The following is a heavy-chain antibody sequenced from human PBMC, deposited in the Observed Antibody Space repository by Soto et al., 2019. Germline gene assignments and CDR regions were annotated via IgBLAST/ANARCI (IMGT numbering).Heavy chain of an antibody. Sequence: EVQPVESGGGLVQPGGSLRLSCAASGFTFSSYEMNWVRQAPGKGLEWLSYISTSGTTIYYADSVKGRFTISRDNAKNSLYLQMNSLRVEDTVVYYCARVRPGYSYNYPNWFDPWGQGTLVTVSS. V-gene: IGHV3-48*03. CDR1: GFTFSSYE. CDR2: ISTSGTTI. CDR3: ARVRPGYSYNYPNWFDP. J-gene: IGHJ5*02. D-gene: IGHD5-18*01.